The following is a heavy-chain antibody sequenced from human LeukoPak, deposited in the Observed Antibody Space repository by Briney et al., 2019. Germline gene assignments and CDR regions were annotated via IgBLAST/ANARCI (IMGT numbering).Heavy chain of an antibody. Sequence: ASVKVSCKASGGTFSSYAISWVRQAPGQGLEWMGRIIPIFGTANYAQKFQGRVTITTDESTSTAYMELSSLRSGDTAVYYCARVSKEYYGSGSLDYWGQGTLVTVSS. J-gene: IGHJ4*02. D-gene: IGHD3-10*01. CDR2: IIPIFGTA. V-gene: IGHV1-69*05. CDR1: GGTFSSYA. CDR3: ARVSKEYYGSGSLDY.